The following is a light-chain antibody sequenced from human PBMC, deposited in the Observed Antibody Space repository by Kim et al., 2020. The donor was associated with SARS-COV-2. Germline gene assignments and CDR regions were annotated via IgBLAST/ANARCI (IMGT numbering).Light chain of an antibody. J-gene: IGLJ3*02. CDR1: TGTVTSGHY. V-gene: IGLV7-46*01. CDR2: DTN. Sequence: PGATVTLTCESSTGTVTSGHYPYWFQQRPGQTPRTLIYDTNRKHSWTPARFSGSLLGGKVSLTLSGAQPVDEADYYCLLSSGGVRVFGGGTQLTVL. CDR3: LLSSGGVRV.